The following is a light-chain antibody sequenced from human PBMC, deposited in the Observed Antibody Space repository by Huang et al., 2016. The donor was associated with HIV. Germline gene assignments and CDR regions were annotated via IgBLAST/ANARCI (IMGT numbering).Light chain of an antibody. V-gene: IGKV3-11*01. CDR2: DAS. CDR1: QSVIRY. J-gene: IGKJ5*01. CDR3: QQRSDWPLT. Sequence: EIVLTQSPATLSLSPGERVTLSCRARQSVIRYLALYQQKPGQAPRLLIYDASIRAPGIPARFSGSGSGTDLTLTISSLEPDDFAVYYCQQRSDWPLTFGQVTRLEI.